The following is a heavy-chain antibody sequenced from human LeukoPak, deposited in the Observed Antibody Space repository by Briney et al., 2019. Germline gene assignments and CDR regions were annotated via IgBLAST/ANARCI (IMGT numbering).Heavy chain of an antibody. V-gene: IGHV3-43*02. D-gene: IGHD2-15*01. CDR2: ISGDGGST. CDR1: GFTFDDYV. J-gene: IGHJ4*02. CDR3: TKGSSWFNY. Sequence: GSLRLSCAASGFTFDDYVMHWVRQGPGKGLEWVSAISGDGGSTYYADSVKGRITISRDNSKNSMYLQMNSLRTGDTASYFCTKGSSWFNYWGQGTLVTVSS.